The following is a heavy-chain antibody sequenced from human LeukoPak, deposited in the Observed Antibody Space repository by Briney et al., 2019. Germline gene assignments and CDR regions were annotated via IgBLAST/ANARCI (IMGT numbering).Heavy chain of an antibody. D-gene: IGHD3-10*01. CDR3: ARALVTMVRGVIIKGGGIDY. CDR1: GFTVSSNY. CDR2: IYSGGST. Sequence: GGSLRLSCAASGFTVSSNYMSWVRQAPGKGLEWVSVIYSGGSTYYADSVKGRFTISRDNSKNTLYLQMNSLRAEDTAVYYCARALVTMVRGVIIKGGGIDYWGQGTLVTVSS. J-gene: IGHJ4*02. V-gene: IGHV3-66*01.